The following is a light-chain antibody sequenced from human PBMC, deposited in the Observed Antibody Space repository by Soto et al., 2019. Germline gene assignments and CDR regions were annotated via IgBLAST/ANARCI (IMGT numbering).Light chain of an antibody. CDR3: RQYGRSLGFA. CDR2: GAS. CDR1: QSVSRK. V-gene: IGKV3D-15*01. Sequence: EIVMTQSPATLSVSPGEGATLSCRASQSVSRKLVWYQQKPGQAPRLLIYGASTRATGIPERFSGSGSGTEFTLTISSLQSEDFAVYYCRQYGRSLGFAFGGGTKVDIK. J-gene: IGKJ4*01.